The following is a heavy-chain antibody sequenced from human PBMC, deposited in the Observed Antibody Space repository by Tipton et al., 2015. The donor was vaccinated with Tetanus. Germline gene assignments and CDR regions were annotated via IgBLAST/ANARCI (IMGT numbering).Heavy chain of an antibody. Sequence: TLSLTRTVSGGSISSYYWSWIRQPPGKGLEWIGYIYYSGSTNYNPSLKSRVTISVDTSKNQFSLKLSSVTAADTAVYYCARVEAGGTSTEYYYYYGMDVWGQGTTVTVSS. CDR3: ARVEAGGTSTEYYYYYGMDV. J-gene: IGHJ6*02. V-gene: IGHV4-59*01. D-gene: IGHD2-15*01. CDR2: IYYSGST. CDR1: GGSISSYY.